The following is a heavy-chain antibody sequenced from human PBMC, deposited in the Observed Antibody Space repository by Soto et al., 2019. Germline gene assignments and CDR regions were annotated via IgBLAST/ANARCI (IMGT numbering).Heavy chain of an antibody. V-gene: IGHV4-59*01. CDR2: IYYSGST. Sequence: SETLSLTCTVSGGSISSYYWSWIRQPPGKGLEWIGYIYYSGSTNYNPSLKSRVTISVDTSKNQFSLKLSSVTAADTAVYYCARIPYGGVSSDAYYYYMDVWGKGTTVTVSS. CDR3: ARIPYGGVSSDAYYYYMDV. D-gene: IGHD2-21*01. J-gene: IGHJ6*03. CDR1: GGSISSYY.